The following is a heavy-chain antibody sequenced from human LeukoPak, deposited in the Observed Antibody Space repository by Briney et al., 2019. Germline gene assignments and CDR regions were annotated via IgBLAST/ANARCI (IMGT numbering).Heavy chain of an antibody. J-gene: IGHJ4*02. Sequence: TSETLSLTCTLSGGSISTYYWSWIRQPPGKGLEWIGYIYHSGSTNYNPSLKSRVTISVDTSKNQFSLKLSSVTAADTSVYYCASGGGYASPIGYWGQGALVTVSS. CDR2: IYHSGST. D-gene: IGHD5-12*01. CDR3: ASGGGYASPIGY. CDR1: GGSISTYY. V-gene: IGHV4-59*13.